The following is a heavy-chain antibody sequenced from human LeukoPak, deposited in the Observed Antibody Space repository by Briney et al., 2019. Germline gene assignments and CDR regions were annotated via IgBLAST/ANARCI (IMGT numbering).Heavy chain of an antibody. Sequence: GGSLRLSCRTSGFTFADYALSWFRQAPGKGLEWVGFIRSKAYGGTTECAASVKDRFTILRDDSTSIVYLQMKSLKIEDTAVYYCAKMTGLRSGWFDPWGQGTLVTVSS. CDR2: IRSKAYGGTT. CDR1: GFTFADYA. J-gene: IGHJ5*02. D-gene: IGHD1-14*01. CDR3: AKMTGLRSGWFDP. V-gene: IGHV3-49*03.